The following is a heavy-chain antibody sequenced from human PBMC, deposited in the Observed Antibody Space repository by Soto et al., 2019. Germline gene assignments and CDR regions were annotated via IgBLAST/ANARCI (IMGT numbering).Heavy chain of an antibody. J-gene: IGHJ4*02. CDR3: ARSGDNYNRLDY. V-gene: IGHV3-11*06. D-gene: IGHD1-1*01. CDR1: GFTFSDYY. CDR2: SSNSGTFS. Sequence: GGSLRLSCEGSGFTFSDYYISWIRQAPGKGLEWISYSSNSGTFSRYADSVKGRFSISRDNTKNLLYLQMNSLRAEDTAVYYCARSGDNYNRLDYWGQGTPVTVSP.